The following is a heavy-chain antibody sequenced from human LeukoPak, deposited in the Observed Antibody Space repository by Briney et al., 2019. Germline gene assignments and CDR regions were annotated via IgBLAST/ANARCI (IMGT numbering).Heavy chain of an antibody. V-gene: IGHV4-59*01. CDR3: ASLAGGDGSNLGAYFDY. D-gene: IGHD5-24*01. Sequence: SETLSLTCTVSGGSISSYYWSWIRQPPGKGLEWIGYIYYSGSTNYNPSLKSRVTISVDTSKNQISLKLSSVTAADTAVYYCASLAGGDGSNLGAYFDYWGQGTLVTVSS. CDR1: GGSISSYY. J-gene: IGHJ4*02. CDR2: IYYSGST.